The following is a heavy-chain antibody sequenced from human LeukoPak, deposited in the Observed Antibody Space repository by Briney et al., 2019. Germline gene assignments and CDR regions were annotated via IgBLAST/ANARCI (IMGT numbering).Heavy chain of an antibody. Sequence: TGGSLRLSCAASGFTFSNAWMSWVRQAPGKGLEWVGRIKSKTDGGTTDYAAPVKGRFTISRDDSKNTLYLQMNSLKTEDTAVYYCTTDRYSISVRGEWGQGTLVTVSS. D-gene: IGHD6-6*01. CDR2: IKSKTDGGTT. J-gene: IGHJ4*02. V-gene: IGHV3-15*01. CDR3: TTDRYSISVRGE. CDR1: GFTFSNAW.